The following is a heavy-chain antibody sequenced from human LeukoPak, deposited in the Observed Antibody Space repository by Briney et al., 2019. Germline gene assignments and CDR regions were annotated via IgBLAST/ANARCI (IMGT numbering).Heavy chain of an antibody. J-gene: IGHJ6*04. CDR1: GFTFSSYW. CDR2: IKQDGSEK. V-gene: IGHV3-7*03. CDR3: ARDFLAFTSIYGMDV. Sequence: GGSLRLFCAASGFTFSSYWMSWVRQAPGKGLEWVANIKQDGSEKYYVDSVKGRFTISRDNAKNSLYLQMNSLRAEDTAVYYCARDFLAFTSIYGMDVWSKGTTVTVSS.